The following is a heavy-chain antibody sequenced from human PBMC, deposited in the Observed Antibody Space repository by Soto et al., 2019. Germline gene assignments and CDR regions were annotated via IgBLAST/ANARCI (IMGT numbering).Heavy chain of an antibody. D-gene: IGHD3-3*01. J-gene: IGHJ6*02. CDR1: GFTFSSYG. V-gene: IGHV3-30*18. CDR2: ISYDGSNK. CDR3: AKDRYYDFWSGYYARNYYCYGMDV. Sequence: PGGSLRLSCAASGFTFSSYGMHWVRQAPGKGLEWVAVISYDGSNKYYADSVKGRFTISRDNSKNTLYLQMNSLRAEDTAVYYCAKDRYYDFWSGYYARNYYCYGMDVWGQGTTVTVSS.